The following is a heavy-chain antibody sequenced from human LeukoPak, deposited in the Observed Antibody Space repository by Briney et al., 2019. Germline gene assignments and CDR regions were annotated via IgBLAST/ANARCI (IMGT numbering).Heavy chain of an antibody. CDR3: ARGSGYSSGWYPYFDY. V-gene: IGHV4-31*03. Sequence: SETLSLTCTVSGGSISSGGYYWSWIRQHPGKGLEWIGYIYYSGSTYYNPSLKSRVTISIDTSKNQFSLKLSSVTAADTAVYYCARGSGYSSGWYPYFDYWGQGTLVTVSS. J-gene: IGHJ4*02. CDR1: GGSISSGGYY. CDR2: IYYSGST. D-gene: IGHD6-19*01.